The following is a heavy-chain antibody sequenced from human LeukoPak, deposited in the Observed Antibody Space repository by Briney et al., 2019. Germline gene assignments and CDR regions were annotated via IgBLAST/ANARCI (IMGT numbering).Heavy chain of an antibody. D-gene: IGHD6-13*01. V-gene: IGHV3-23*01. CDR3: AKDSAILQQLPRHFQH. Sequence: GGSLRLSCAASGFTFSSYAMSWVRQAPGKGLEWVSAISGSGGSTYYADSVKGRFTISRDNSKNTLYLQMNSLRAEDTAVYYCAKDSAILQQLPRHFQHWGQGTLVTVSS. CDR1: GFTFSSYA. J-gene: IGHJ1*01. CDR2: ISGSGGST.